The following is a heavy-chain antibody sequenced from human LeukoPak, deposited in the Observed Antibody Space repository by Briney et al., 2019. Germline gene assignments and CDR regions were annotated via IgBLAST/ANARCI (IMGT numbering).Heavy chain of an antibody. Sequence: GGSLRLSCAATGFTFSSYAMSWVRQAPGKGLEWVSAISGSGGSTYYADSVKGRFTISRDNSKNTLYLQMNSLRAEDTAVYYCATQRLVLSRIDYWGQGTLVTVSS. J-gene: IGHJ4*02. CDR1: GFTFSSYA. V-gene: IGHV3-23*01. D-gene: IGHD6-19*01. CDR2: ISGSGGST. CDR3: ATQRLVLSRIDY.